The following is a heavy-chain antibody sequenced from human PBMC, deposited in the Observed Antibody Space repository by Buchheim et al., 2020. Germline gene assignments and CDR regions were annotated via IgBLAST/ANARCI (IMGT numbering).Heavy chain of an antibody. J-gene: IGHJ6*02. CDR3: ARGPRLADYYYYGMDV. V-gene: IGHV4-34*01. CDR2: INHSGST. Sequence: QVQLQQWGAGLLKPSETLSLTCAVYGGSFSGYYWSWIHQPPGKGLEWIGEINHSGSTNYNPSLKSRVTISVDTAKKQFSVKLSSVTAADTAVYYCARGPRLADYYYYGMDVWGQGTT. CDR1: GGSFSGYY. D-gene: IGHD6-25*01.